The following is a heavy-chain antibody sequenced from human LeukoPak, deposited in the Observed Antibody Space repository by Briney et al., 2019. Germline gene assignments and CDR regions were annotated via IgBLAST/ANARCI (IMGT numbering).Heavy chain of an antibody. V-gene: IGHV4-59*01. Sequence: SETLSLTCTVSGGSISNYYWSWIRQPPGKGLEWIGYIYYSGSTNYNPSLKSRVTISVDTSKNQFSLKLSSVTAADTAVYYCAREGAAYDSSGYYWGQGTLVTVSS. J-gene: IGHJ4*02. D-gene: IGHD3-22*01. CDR2: IYYSGST. CDR3: AREGAAYDSSGYY. CDR1: GGSISNYY.